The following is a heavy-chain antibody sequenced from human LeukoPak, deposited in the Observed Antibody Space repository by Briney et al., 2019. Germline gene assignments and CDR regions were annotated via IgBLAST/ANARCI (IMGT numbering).Heavy chain of an antibody. Sequence: ASVKVSCKASGYTFTSYYMHWVRQAPGRGLECMGIINPSGGSTSYAQKFQGRVTMTRDTSTSTVYMELSSLRSEDTAVYYCARDLTSVTGYWGQGTLVTVSS. V-gene: IGHV1-46*01. CDR2: INPSGGST. CDR3: ARDLTSVTGY. CDR1: GYTFTSYY. D-gene: IGHD5-18*01. J-gene: IGHJ4*02.